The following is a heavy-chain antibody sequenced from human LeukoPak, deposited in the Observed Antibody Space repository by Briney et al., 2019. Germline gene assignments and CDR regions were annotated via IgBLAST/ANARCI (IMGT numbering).Heavy chain of an antibody. Sequence: ASVKVSCKASGYTFTSYYMHWVRQAPGQGLEWMGIINPSGGSTSYAQKFQGRVTMTRDTSTSTVYMELSSLRSEDTAVYYCARGGGLCSSTSCYPNWFDPWGQGTLVTVSS. V-gene: IGHV1-46*01. CDR2: INPSGGST. CDR1: GYTFTSYY. D-gene: IGHD2-2*01. CDR3: ARGGGLCSSTSCYPNWFDP. J-gene: IGHJ5*02.